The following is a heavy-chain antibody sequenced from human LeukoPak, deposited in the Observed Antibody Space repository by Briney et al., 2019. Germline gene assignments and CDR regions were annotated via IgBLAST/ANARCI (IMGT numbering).Heavy chain of an antibody. CDR3: ARPNEQWLGLGHWYFDL. J-gene: IGHJ2*01. CDR2: IIPIFGTA. V-gene: IGHV1-69*05. Sequence: EASVKVSCKASGGTFSSYAISWVRQAPGQGLEWMGGIIPIFGTANYAQKFQGRVTITTDESTSTAYMELSSLRSEDTAVYYCARPNEQWLGLGHWYFDLWGRGTLVTVSS. D-gene: IGHD6-19*01. CDR1: GGTFSSYA.